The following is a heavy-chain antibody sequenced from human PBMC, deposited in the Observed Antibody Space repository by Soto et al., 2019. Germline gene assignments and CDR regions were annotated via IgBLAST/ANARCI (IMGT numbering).Heavy chain of an antibody. D-gene: IGHD6-19*01. Sequence: QVQLVESGGGVVQPGRSLRLSCAASGFTFSNHGMHWVRQAPGKGLEWVAVISYDGTKKYYADSVKGRFTISRDNFENTLYLHMNSLRVEDTAMYYCAKEGQWVATYLDYWGQGTLVTVPS. CDR2: ISYDGTKK. CDR1: GFTFSNHG. V-gene: IGHV3-30*18. J-gene: IGHJ4*02. CDR3: AKEGQWVATYLDY.